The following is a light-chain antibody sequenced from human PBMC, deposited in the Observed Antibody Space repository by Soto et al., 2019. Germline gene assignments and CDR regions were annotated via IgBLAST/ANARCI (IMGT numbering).Light chain of an antibody. CDR1: QSISSW. Sequence: DIQMTPSPSTLSASVGDRVTITCRASQSISSWLAWYQQKPGKAPKLLIYDASSLESGVPSRFSGSGSGTEFTLTVSSLQPDDFATYYCQQYKSYSTFGQGTKVDIK. CDR3: QQYKSYST. CDR2: DAS. V-gene: IGKV1-5*01. J-gene: IGKJ1*01.